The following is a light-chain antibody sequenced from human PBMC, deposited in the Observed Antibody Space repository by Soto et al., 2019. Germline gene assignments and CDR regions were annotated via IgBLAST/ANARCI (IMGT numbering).Light chain of an antibody. CDR1: QSVSSSY. Sequence: EIVLTQSPGTLSLSPGERATLSCRAGQSVSSSYLAWYQQKPGQTPRLLIYGASSRATGIPDRVSGSGSGTDFTLTSRRLEPEDFAVYYCQQYGSSPFGGGTKVEIK. CDR2: GAS. J-gene: IGKJ4*01. CDR3: QQYGSSP. V-gene: IGKV3-20*01.